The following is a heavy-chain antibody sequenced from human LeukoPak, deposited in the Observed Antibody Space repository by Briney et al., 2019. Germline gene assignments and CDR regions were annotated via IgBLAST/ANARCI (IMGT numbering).Heavy chain of an antibody. Sequence: GGSLRLSCAASGFTLRSYEMSWVRPAPGKGLEWVSYISRSGSRTYYVDSVKGGLTISRDNAKNSLYLQMHSLRAEDTAVYYCARGTTINSFDSWGQGTLVTVSS. CDR3: ARGTTINSFDS. CDR2: ISRSGSRT. J-gene: IGHJ4*02. D-gene: IGHD5-12*01. CDR1: GFTLRSYE. V-gene: IGHV3-48*03.